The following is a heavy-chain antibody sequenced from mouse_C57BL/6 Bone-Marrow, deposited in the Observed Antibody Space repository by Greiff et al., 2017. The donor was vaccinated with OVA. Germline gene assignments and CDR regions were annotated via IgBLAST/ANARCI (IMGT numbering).Heavy chain of an antibody. CDR3: ARKELTGSWYFDV. CDR1: GFTFSDYG. Sequence: EVKLVESGGGLVKPGGSLKLSCAASGFTFSDYGMHWVRQAPETGLEWVAYIRSGSSTIYYADTVKGRFTISRENAKNTLFLQMTSLRSEDTVMYYGARKELTGSWYFDVWGTGTTVTVRS. V-gene: IGHV5-17*01. J-gene: IGHJ1*03. CDR2: IRSGSSTI. D-gene: IGHD4-1*01.